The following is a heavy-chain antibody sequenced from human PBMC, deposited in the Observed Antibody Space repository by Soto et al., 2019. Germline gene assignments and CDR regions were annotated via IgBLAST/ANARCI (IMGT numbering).Heavy chain of an antibody. D-gene: IGHD6-13*01. CDR3: AREITATSTRWLDP. J-gene: IGHJ5*02. V-gene: IGHV1-18*04. CDR1: GYKFTSYD. Sequence: QVQLVQSGGEVKKPGASVKVSCKASGYKFTSYDISWVRQAPGQGLEWMGWISADNGNTIYAQKVQGRVTMTTDTTTSTAYMELRSLRSDDTAVYYCAREITATSTRWLDPWGQGTLVTVSS. CDR2: ISADNGNT.